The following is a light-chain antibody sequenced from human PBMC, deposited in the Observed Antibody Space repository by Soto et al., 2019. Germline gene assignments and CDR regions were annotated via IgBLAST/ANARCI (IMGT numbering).Light chain of an antibody. J-gene: IGKJ1*01. CDR1: QSISSW. Sequence: DIQMTQSPSTLSASVGDRVTITCRASQSISSWLAWYQQKPGKAPKLLIYKASTLKSGVPSRFSGSGSGTDFTLTISSLQSEDFAFYYCQQYNNWPRTFGQGTKVDIK. CDR3: QQYNNWPRT. CDR2: KAS. V-gene: IGKV1-5*03.